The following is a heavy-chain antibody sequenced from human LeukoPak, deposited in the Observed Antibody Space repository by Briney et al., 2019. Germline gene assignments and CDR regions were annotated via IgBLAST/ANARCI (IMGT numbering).Heavy chain of an antibody. D-gene: IGHD1-26*01. CDR3: ARDPSGSYPLLFDY. V-gene: IGHV1-18*01. Sequence: ASVKVSCKTSGHTLTSYGISWVRQAPGQGLEWMGWISIYNNNTNYAQKLQGRVTITTDTSTSTAYMELRSLTSDDTAVYYCARDPSGSYPLLFDYWGQGTLVTVSS. CDR2: ISIYNNNT. CDR1: GHTLTSYG. J-gene: IGHJ4*02.